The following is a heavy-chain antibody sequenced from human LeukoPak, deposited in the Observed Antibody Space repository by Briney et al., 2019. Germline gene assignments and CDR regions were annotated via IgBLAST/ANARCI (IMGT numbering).Heavy chain of an antibody. CDR1: GGSISSSSSYH. V-gene: IGHV4-39*07. CDR3: ARGLRWSSRYFDY. D-gene: IGHD3-3*01. Sequence: PSETLSLTCTVSGGSISSSSSYHWAWMRQPPGKGLEWIGSIYYSGSTYYNPSLKSRVTISVDTSKNQFSLKLSSVTAADTAVYYCARGLRWSSRYFDYWGQGTLVTVSS. J-gene: IGHJ4*02. CDR2: IYYSGST.